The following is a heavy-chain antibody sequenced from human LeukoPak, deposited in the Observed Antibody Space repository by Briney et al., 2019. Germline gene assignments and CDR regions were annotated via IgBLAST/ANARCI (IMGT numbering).Heavy chain of an antibody. CDR1: DDTFSFYY. Sequence: ASVRVSCKASDDTFSFYYMHWVRQAPGQGREWMGWINPNSGGTNYAQKFQGRVTMTRDTSISTAYMELSRLRFDDTAVYYCASGSSYYSSGRGFDYWGQGTLVTVSS. V-gene: IGHV1-2*02. D-gene: IGHD3-22*01. J-gene: IGHJ4*02. CDR2: INPNSGGT. CDR3: ASGSSYYSSGRGFDY.